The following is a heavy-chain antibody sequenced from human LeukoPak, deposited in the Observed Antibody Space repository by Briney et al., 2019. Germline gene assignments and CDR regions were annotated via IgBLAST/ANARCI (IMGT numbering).Heavy chain of an antibody. CDR3: ARRSIAGSGWIDP. CDR1: GGSISSRSFY. V-gene: IGHV4-39*01. Sequence: PSETLSLTCTVSGGSISSRSFYWDWIRQPPGKGLEWIGSIYYSGSTYYNPSLKSRVAISVDTSKNQFSLKLSSVTAADTAVYYCARRSIAGSGWIDPWGQGTLVTVSS. D-gene: IGHD6-6*01. J-gene: IGHJ5*02. CDR2: IYYSGST.